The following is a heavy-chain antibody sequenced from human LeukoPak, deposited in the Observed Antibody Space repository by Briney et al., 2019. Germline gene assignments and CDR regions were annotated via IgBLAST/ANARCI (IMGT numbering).Heavy chain of an antibody. CDR3: AKGSVPFAENNWFDH. V-gene: IGHV3-30*04. CDR1: GFTFSSYA. D-gene: IGHD3-16*01. J-gene: IGHJ5*02. Sequence: GGSLRLSCAASGFTFSSYAMHWVRQAPGKGLEWVAVISYDGSNKYYADSVKGRFTISRDNGKNSVFLQMSSLRAEDSALYYCAKGSVPFAENNWFDHWGQGILVTVSS. CDR2: ISYDGSNK.